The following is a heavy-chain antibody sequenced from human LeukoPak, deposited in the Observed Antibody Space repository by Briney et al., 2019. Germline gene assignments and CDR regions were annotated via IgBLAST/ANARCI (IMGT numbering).Heavy chain of an antibody. Sequence: SETLSLTCTVSGGSISSYYWSWIRQPPGKGLEWIGYIYYSGSTNYNPSLKSRVTISVDTPKNQFSLKLSSVTAADTAVYYCARGPHSSGYYYYGMDVWGQGTTVTVSS. CDR1: GGSISSYY. CDR3: ARGPHSSGYYYYGMDV. V-gene: IGHV4-59*08. CDR2: IYYSGST. J-gene: IGHJ6*02. D-gene: IGHD3-22*01.